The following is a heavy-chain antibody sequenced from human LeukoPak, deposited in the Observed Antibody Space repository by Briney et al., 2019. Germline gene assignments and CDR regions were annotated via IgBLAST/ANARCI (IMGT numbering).Heavy chain of an antibody. V-gene: IGHV5-51*01. Sequence: GESLKISCKGSGYSFTSYWIGWVRQMPGKGLEWMGIIYPGDSDTRYSPSFQGQVTISAGKSISTAYLQWSSLKASDTAMYYCARQLRHRYFSGRTADNGWYFDLWGRGTLVTVSS. D-gene: IGHD1-26*01. CDR2: IYPGDSDT. CDR1: GYSFTSYW. J-gene: IGHJ2*01. CDR3: ARQLRHRYFSGRTADNGWYFDL.